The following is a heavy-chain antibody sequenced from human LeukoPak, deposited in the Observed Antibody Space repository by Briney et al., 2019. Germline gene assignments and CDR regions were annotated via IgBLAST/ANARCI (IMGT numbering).Heavy chain of an antibody. Sequence: PGRSLRLSCAASGFTFSSYAMHWVRQAPGKGLEWVAVISYDGSNKYYADSVKGRSTISRDNSKNTLYLQMNSLRAEDTAVYYCARGVRSSGYYYPGYFDYWGQGTLVTVSS. V-gene: IGHV3-30*01. CDR2: ISYDGSNK. J-gene: IGHJ4*02. D-gene: IGHD3-22*01. CDR3: ARGVRSSGYYYPGYFDY. CDR1: GFTFSSYA.